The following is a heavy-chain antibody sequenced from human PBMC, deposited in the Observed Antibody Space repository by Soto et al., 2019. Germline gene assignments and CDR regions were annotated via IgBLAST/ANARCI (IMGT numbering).Heavy chain of an antibody. CDR2: MYWDGDK. J-gene: IGHJ6*02. V-gene: IGHV2-5*02. D-gene: IGHD2-15*01. CDR3: AHKGGRGAGMDV. Sequence: QITLKESGPTLVNPTQTLTLTCIFSGFSLTTSEVGVAWIRQSPGKALEWLALMYWDGDKRYSPFLKSRLTIXKXXSNNQVVLTMTNMDPVDTGTYYCAHKGGRGAGMDVWGQGTTVTVSS. CDR1: GFSLTTSEVG.